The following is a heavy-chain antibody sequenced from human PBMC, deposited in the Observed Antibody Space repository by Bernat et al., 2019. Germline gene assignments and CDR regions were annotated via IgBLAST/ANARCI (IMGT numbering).Heavy chain of an antibody. CDR1: GDSVSSTNAA. V-gene: IGHV6-1*01. Sequence: QIQLQQSGPGLMRPSQTLSLTCAISGDSVSSTNAAWDWTRQSPSRGLEWLGRTYYRSQWHYDYAASVKSRITVIPDKSKNQFSLQLNSLTPEDTAIYYCTRTGRGANRGDYWGQGTLVTVSS. CDR2: TYYRSQWHY. CDR3: TRTGRGANRGDY. D-gene: IGHD1-26*01. J-gene: IGHJ4*02.